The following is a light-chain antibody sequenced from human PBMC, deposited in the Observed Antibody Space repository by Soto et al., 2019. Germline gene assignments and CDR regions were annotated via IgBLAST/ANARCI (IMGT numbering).Light chain of an antibody. CDR2: RAS. J-gene: IGKJ4*01. CDR1: QIVSRGY. V-gene: IGKV3-20*01. CDR3: HQYNSSPLT. Sequence: ELVLTQSPGTLSLSPGERATLSCRANQIVSRGYFALYQQKPGQAPRLVIYRASSMATGIPDRVSGSGSGTDFTLTISRLEPEDFAVYYCHQYNSSPLTFGGGTKLDIK.